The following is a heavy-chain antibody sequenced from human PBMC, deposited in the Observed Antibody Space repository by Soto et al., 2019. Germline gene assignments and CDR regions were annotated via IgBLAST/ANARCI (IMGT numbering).Heavy chain of an antibody. Sequence: QVQLVQSGAEVKKPGSSVKVSCKASGGTFSSYAISWARQAPGQGLEWMGGIIPIFGTANYAQKFQGRVTITADKSTSTAYMELSSLRSEDTAVYYCATPYYYDSSAKGGEGSWGQGTLVTVSS. CDR1: GGTFSSYA. D-gene: IGHD3-22*01. CDR2: IIPIFGTA. V-gene: IGHV1-69*06. J-gene: IGHJ5*02. CDR3: ATPYYYDSSAKGGEGS.